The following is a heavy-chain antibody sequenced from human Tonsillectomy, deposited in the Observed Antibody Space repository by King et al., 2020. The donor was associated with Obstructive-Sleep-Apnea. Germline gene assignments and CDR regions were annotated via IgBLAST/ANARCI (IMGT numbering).Heavy chain of an antibody. CDR3: AKLLRGSGTYRVYFYYGMAV. D-gene: IGHD3-10*01. CDR2: LSGSGDNT. J-gene: IGHJ6*02. V-gene: IGHV3-23*04. Sequence: VQLVESGGGLVQPGGSLRLSCAASGFAFSGHAMSWVRQAPGEGLEWVSFLSGSGDNTFYADSVTGRFTISRDNSKDTLYLQMNSLRAEDTAVYFCAKLLRGSGTYRVYFYYGMAVWGQGTTVIVSS. CDR1: GFAFSGHA.